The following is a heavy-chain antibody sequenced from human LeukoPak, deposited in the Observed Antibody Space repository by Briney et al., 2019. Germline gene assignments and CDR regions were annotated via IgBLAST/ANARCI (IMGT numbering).Heavy chain of an antibody. CDR2: IFTTGGA. CDR3: VRDGPSWGLL. V-gene: IGHV4-4*07. Sequence: SETLSLTCTVSGGSIGTYYWSWIRQPAGKGLEWIGRIFTTGGANYNPSLKSRVTMSLDTSKNLFSLKLNSVTAADAAVYYCVRDGPSWGLLWGQGALVTVSS. CDR1: GGSIGTYY. J-gene: IGHJ4*02. D-gene: IGHD7-27*01.